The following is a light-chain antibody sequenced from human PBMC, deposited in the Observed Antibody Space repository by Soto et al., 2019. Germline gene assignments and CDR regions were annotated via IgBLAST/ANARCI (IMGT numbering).Light chain of an antibody. CDR3: QQLNSYPLG. J-gene: IGKJ5*01. Sequence: DIQLPPSPSFLSASVGDRVTITCRASHGISSYLAWYQQKPGKAPKLLIYAASTLQSGVPSRFSGSGSGTEFTLTISSLQPEDFATYYCQQLNSYPLGFGQGTRLEIK. CDR1: HGISSY. CDR2: AAS. V-gene: IGKV1-9*01.